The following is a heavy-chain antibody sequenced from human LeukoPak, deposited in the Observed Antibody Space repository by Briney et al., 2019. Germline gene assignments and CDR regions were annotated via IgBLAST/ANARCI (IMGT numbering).Heavy chain of an antibody. CDR2: ISYDGSNK. CDR3: ARGYSSGWYLGDYFDY. D-gene: IGHD6-19*01. J-gene: IGHJ4*02. CDR1: GFTFSSYA. Sequence: GRSLRLSCSASGFTFSSYAMHWVRQAPGKGLELVAVISYDGSNKYYADSVKGRFTISRDNSKNTLYLQMNSLRAEDTAVYYCARGYSSGWYLGDYFDYWGQGTLVTVSS. V-gene: IGHV3-30*04.